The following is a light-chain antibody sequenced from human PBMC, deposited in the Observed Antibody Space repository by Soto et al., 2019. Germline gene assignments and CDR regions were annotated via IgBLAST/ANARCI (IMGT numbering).Light chain of an antibody. J-gene: IGLJ1*01. CDR3: KSYETSRNGFYV. Sequence: QSVLTQPPSVSGAPGQRVTISFTGSSSDIGAGFDVHWYQHLPGTAPKLLIYGNTNRPSGVPGRFSGSKSGTSASLVITGLQAEDEADYYCKSYETSRNGFYVFGTGTKLTVL. V-gene: IGLV1-40*01. CDR2: GNT. CDR1: SSDIGAGFD.